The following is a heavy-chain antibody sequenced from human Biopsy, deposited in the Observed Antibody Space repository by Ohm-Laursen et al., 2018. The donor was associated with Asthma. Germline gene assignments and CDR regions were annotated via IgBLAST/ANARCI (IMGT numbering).Heavy chain of an antibody. Sequence: SLRLSCAASGFRFDDYAMYWVRQAPGKGLEWVAGISWNSGNIGYAVSVKGRFIVSRDNVKNSLYLQMNSLRAEDTALYYCAKDMGAGGNDPASFIGYYGMDVWGQGVTVTVSS. V-gene: IGHV3-9*01. D-gene: IGHD2-2*01. CDR3: AKDMGAGGNDPASFIGYYGMDV. CDR1: GFRFDDYA. CDR2: ISWNSGNI. J-gene: IGHJ6*02.